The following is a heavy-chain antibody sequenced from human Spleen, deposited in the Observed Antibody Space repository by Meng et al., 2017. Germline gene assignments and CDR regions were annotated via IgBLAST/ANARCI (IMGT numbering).Heavy chain of an antibody. J-gene: IGHJ6*02. CDR3: ARLLKLYYGMDV. CDR1: GFNSSGTY. V-gene: IGHV3-66*02. Sequence: GESLKISCAASGFNSSGTYMNWVRQAPGKGLEWVSIIYRGGSTYYGDSVKGRFTVSSDTSKNTVYLQMISLRPEDTAVYYCARLLKLYYGMDVWGQGTTVTVSS. CDR2: IYRGGST.